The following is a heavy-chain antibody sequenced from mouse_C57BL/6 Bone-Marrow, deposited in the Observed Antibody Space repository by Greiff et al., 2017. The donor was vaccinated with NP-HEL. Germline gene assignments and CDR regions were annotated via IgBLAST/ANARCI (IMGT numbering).Heavy chain of an antibody. V-gene: IGHV1-15*01. CDR3: TRSARGEHGNYYGSYYFDY. J-gene: IGHJ2*01. D-gene: IGHD1-1*01. CDR1: GYTFTDYE. Sequence: QVQLQQSGAELVRPGASVTLSCKASGYTFTDYEMHWVKQTPVHGLEWIGAIDPETGGTAYNQKFKGKAILTADKSSSTAYMELRSLTSDDSAVYYCTRSARGEHGNYYGSYYFDYWGQGTTLTVSS. CDR2: IDPETGGT.